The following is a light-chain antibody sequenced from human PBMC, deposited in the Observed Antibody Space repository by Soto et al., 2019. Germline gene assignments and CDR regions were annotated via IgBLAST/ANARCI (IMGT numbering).Light chain of an antibody. V-gene: IGLV2-14*01. CDR2: EVT. J-gene: IGLJ2*01. CDR3: SSYTSDSTFLV. Sequence: QLVLTQPASVSGSPGQSITISCTGTSSDVGAYNYVSWYQQHPGKAPKLMIFEVTNRPSGISTRFSGSKSGYTASLTISGLQPEDEADYYCSSYTSDSTFLVFGGGTKLTVL. CDR1: SSDVGAYNY.